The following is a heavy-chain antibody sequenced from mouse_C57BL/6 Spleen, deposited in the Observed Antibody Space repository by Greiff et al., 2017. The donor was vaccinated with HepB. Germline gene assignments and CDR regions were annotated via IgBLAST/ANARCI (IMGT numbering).Heavy chain of an antibody. CDR2: IDPSDSET. Sequence: QVHVKQPGAELVRPGSSVKLSCKASGYTFTSYWMHWVKQRPIQGLEWIGNIDPSDSETHYNQKFKDKATLTVDKSSSTAYMQLSSLTSEDSAVYYCARVYDYDVGLYFDYWGQGTTLTVSS. D-gene: IGHD2-4*01. CDR1: GYTFTSYW. CDR3: ARVYDYDVGLYFDY. J-gene: IGHJ2*01. V-gene: IGHV1-52*01.